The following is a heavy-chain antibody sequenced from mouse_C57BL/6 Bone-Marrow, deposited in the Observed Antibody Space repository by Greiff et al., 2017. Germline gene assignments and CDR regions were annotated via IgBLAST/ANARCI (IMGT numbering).Heavy chain of an antibody. CDR3: ARSISWFAY. J-gene: IGHJ3*01. V-gene: IGHV1-81*01. CDR2: IYPRSGNT. CDR1: GYTFTSYG. Sequence: VQLQQSGAELARPGASVTLSCTASGYTFTSYGISWVKQKTGQGLEWIGEIYPRSGNTYYNETFKGKATLTADKSSSTAYMELRSLTSADSAVYFCARSISWFAYWGQGTLVTVSA.